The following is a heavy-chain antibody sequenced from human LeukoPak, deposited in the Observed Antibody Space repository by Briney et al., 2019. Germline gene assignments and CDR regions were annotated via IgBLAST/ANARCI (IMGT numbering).Heavy chain of an antibody. V-gene: IGHV3-48*03. CDR2: ISSSGSTI. CDR3: ARVMSDDIAGYFDY. D-gene: IGHD2-15*01. CDR1: GFTFSSYE. J-gene: IGHJ4*02. Sequence: GGSLRLSRAASGFTFSSYEMNWVRQAPGKGLEWVSYISSSGSTIYYADSVKGRFTISRDNAKNSLYLQMNSLRAEDTAVYYCARVMSDDIAGYFDYWGQGTLVTVSS.